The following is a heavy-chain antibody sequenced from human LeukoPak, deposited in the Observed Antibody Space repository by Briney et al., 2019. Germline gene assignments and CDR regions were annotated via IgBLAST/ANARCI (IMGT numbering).Heavy chain of an antibody. CDR2: INHSGST. J-gene: IGHJ4*02. D-gene: IGHD3-3*01. CDR3: ARLQFLSGGYYAFDS. CDR1: GGSISSYY. V-gene: IGHV4-34*01. Sequence: SETLSLTCTVSGGSISSYYWSWIRQSPGKGLEWIAEINHSGSTNYNPSLKSRVTISAVTSKNQFSLRLSSVTAADTAVYYCARLQFLSGGYYAFDSWGQGSQVSVSS.